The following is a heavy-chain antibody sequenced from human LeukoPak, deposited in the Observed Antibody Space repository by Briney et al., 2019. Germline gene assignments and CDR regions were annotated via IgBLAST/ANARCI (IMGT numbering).Heavy chain of an antibody. CDR2: ITGSGGST. V-gene: IGHV3-23*01. J-gene: IGHJ1*01. D-gene: IGHD3-3*01. CDR3: ARDAAYDFRNPYRYFQH. Sequence: GGSLRLSCAASGFTFSNYGLSWVRQAPGKGLEWVSGITGSGGSTYYADSLKGRFTISRDNAKSALYLQMNSLRAEDTAVYYCARDAAYDFRNPYRYFQHWGQGTLVTVSS. CDR1: GFTFSNYG.